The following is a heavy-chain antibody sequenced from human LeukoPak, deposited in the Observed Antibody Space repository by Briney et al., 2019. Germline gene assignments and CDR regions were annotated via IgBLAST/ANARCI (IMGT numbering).Heavy chain of an antibody. V-gene: IGHV3-7*03. J-gene: IGHJ5*02. CDR3: ARGQT. CDR2: IKGDGSSI. CDR1: GFTFSSYA. Sequence: GGSLRLSCAASGFTFSSYAMTWVRQAPGKGLEWVANIKGDGSSISYVDSVKGRFTISRDNAKNSLYLQMNSLRVEDTAVYYCARGQTWGQGTLVTVSS.